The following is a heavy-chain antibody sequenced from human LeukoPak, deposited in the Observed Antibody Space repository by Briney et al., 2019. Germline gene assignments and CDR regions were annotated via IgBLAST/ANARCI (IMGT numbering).Heavy chain of an antibody. CDR1: GYTFTGYY. CDR3: ARRIWFGELSFNWFDP. J-gene: IGHJ5*02. D-gene: IGHD3-10*01. V-gene: IGHV1-2*02. CDR2: IDPNSGGT. Sequence: ASVKVSCKASGYTFTGYYMHWVRQAPGQGLEWMGWIDPNSGGTNYAQKFQGRVTMTRDTSISTAYMELSRLRSDDTAVYYCARRIWFGELSFNWFDPWGQGTLVTVSS.